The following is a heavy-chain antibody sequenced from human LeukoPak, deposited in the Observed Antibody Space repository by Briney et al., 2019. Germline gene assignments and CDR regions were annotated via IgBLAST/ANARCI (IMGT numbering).Heavy chain of an antibody. D-gene: IGHD6-25*01. Sequence: GGSLRLSCTASGFTFNNYAMTWVRQAPGNGLEWLSAISGSGGTTYSADSVKGRFSIPRDNSQNTLFLQMYSLRAEDTAVYYCAKFFAPSGGGSGWPWVIDYWGQGTLVTVSS. CDR2: ISGSGGTT. CDR3: AKFFAPSGGGSGWPWVIDY. CDR1: GFTFNNYA. J-gene: IGHJ4*02. V-gene: IGHV3-23*01.